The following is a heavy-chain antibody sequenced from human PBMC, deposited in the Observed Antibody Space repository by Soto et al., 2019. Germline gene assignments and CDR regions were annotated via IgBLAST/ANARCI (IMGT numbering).Heavy chain of an antibody. CDR2: ISAYNGNT. Sequence: ASVKVSCKASGYTFTSYGISWVRQAPGQGLEWMGWISAYNGNTNYAQKLQGRVTMTTDTSTSTAYMELRSLRSDDTAVYYCARVPPQLGYYDSSGYYPDWGQGTLVTVSS. J-gene: IGHJ4*02. V-gene: IGHV1-18*01. CDR1: GYTFTSYG. D-gene: IGHD3-22*01. CDR3: ARVPPQLGYYDSSGYYPD.